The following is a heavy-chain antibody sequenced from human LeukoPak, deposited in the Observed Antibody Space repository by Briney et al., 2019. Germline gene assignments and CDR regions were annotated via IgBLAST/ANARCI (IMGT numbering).Heavy chain of an antibody. CDR3: ARRGNAKQWLEFDY. V-gene: IGHV1-2*02. Sequence: GASVKVSCKASGYTFTGYYMHWVRQARGQGLEWMGWINPNSGGTNYAQKFQGRVTMTRDTSISTAYMELSRLRSDDTAVYYCARRGNAKQWLEFDYWGQGTLVTVSS. CDR2: INPNSGGT. CDR1: GYTFTGYY. J-gene: IGHJ4*02. D-gene: IGHD6-19*01.